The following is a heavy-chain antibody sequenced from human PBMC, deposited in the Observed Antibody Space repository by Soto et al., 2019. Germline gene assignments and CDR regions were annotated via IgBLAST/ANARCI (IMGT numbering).Heavy chain of an antibody. Sequence: GGSLRLSCAASGFTFSGYWMTWVRQAPGKGLEWVANIRQGGNEKYYVDSVKGRFTISRDDAKNSLYLQINSLRAEDTAMYYCARGDDISSSCGVDYWGQGTLVTVSS. CDR3: ARGDDISSSCGVDY. CDR1: GFTFSGYW. CDR2: IRQGGNEK. D-gene: IGHD6-6*01. V-gene: IGHV3-7*03. J-gene: IGHJ4*02.